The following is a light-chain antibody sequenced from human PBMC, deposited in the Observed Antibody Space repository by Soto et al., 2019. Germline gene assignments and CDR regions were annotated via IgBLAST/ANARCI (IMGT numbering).Light chain of an antibody. V-gene: IGKV3-20*01. CDR2: AAS. CDR3: QQYDSSLWT. Sequence: EIVLTQSPGTLSLSPGERATLSCMASQTITNNYLAWYQQKPGQAPRLLIYAASNRATGIPDRFSGSGSGTEFTLTISGLEPEDFSVYYCQQYDSSLWTFGQGTKVEIK. J-gene: IGKJ1*01. CDR1: QTITNNY.